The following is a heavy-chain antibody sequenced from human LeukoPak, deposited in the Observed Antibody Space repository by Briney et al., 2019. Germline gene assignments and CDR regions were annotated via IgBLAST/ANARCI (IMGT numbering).Heavy chain of an antibody. D-gene: IGHD5-18*01. CDR1: GFTFSSYS. Sequence: GGSLRLSCAASGFTFSSYSMNWVRQAPGKGLVWVSAISGSGGSTYYADSVKGRFTISRDNSKNTLYLQMNSLRAEDTAVYYCAKDRVLIQLWSFFDYWGQGTLVTVSS. V-gene: IGHV3-23*01. CDR2: ISGSGGST. J-gene: IGHJ4*02. CDR3: AKDRVLIQLWSFFDY.